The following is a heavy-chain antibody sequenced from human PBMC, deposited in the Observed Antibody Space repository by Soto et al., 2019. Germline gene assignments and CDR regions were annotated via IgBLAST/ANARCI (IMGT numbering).Heavy chain of an antibody. CDR1: GYTFTSYD. CDR2: MNPNSGNT. J-gene: IGHJ4*02. Sequence: QVQLVQSGAEVKKPGASVKVSCKASGYTFTSYDINWVRQATGQGLEWMGWMNPNSGNTGDAQKLQGRVTMTRNTTIIKAYRDLSGMRSEDTAVYYCARSLYGDNVEYWGRGTLVSDSS. CDR3: ARSLYGDNVEY. V-gene: IGHV1-8*01. D-gene: IGHD4-17*01.